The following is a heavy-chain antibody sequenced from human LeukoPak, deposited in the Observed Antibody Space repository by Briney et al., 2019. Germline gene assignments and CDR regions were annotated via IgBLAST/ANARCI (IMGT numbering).Heavy chain of an antibody. CDR1: GFTFSSYW. V-gene: IGHV3-74*01. CDR3: ARVYEGMYYYGSAPFDP. D-gene: IGHD3-10*01. CDR2: INSDGSST. J-gene: IGHJ5*02. Sequence: GGSLRLSCAASGFTFSSYWMHWVRQAPGKGLVWVSRINSDGSSTSYADSVKGRFTISRDNAKNTLYLQMNSLRAEDTAVYYCARVYEGMYYYGSAPFDPWGQGTLVTVSS.